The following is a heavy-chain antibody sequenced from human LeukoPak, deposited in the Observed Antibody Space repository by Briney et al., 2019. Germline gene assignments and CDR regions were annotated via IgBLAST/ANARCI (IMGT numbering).Heavy chain of an antibody. CDR3: TRHGYSGYDHLT. CDR1: GGSISSDY. D-gene: IGHD5-12*01. Sequence: SETLSLTCTVSGGSISSDYWSWLRQPPGKGLEWIGYIYYNGRTSYDPSLESRVTISLDTSKNQFSPKLRSVTAADTAVYYCTRHGYSGYDHLTWGQGTLVTVSS. V-gene: IGHV4-59*08. CDR2: IYYNGRT. J-gene: IGHJ4*02.